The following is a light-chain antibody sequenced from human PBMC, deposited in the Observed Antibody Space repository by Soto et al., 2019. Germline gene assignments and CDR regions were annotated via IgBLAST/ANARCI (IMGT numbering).Light chain of an antibody. J-gene: IGKJ3*01. Sequence: EIVLTQSPGTLSVSPGVRATLSCRASQSVSSSYLAWYQQKPGQAPRLLIYGASSRATGIPDRFSGSGSGTDFTLTISRLEPEDFAVYYCQQYGGSPFTFGPGTKVDIK. CDR1: QSVSSSY. CDR3: QQYGGSPFT. CDR2: GAS. V-gene: IGKV3-20*01.